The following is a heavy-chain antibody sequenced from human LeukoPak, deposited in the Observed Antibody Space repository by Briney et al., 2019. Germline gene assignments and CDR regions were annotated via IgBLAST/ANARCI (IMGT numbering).Heavy chain of an antibody. D-gene: IGHD2-15*01. CDR2: LYNSDT. CDR3: AGAIRPAPAYVFDV. CDR1: GDSIGSYY. V-gene: IGHV4-4*07. Sequence: PSATLSLTCTVSGDSIGSYYYSSLRQSARKGLEWVGRLYNSDTTSTPSLTSRVTMSVDTSKNQFSLILNSVTAADTAVYYCAGAIRPAPAYVFDVWGQGAMVTVSS. J-gene: IGHJ3*01.